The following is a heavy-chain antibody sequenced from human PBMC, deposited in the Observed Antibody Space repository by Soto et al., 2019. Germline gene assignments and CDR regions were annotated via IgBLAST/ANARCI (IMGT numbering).Heavy chain of an antibody. V-gene: IGHV1-46*01. Sequence: QVQLMQSGAEVKKPGASVRVSCKASGYTFTNYYVHSVRQAPGQGLEWMGFINPNGGSTTYAQKFQGRFTVTTDTSTRTVYMQLSSLRSEDTAVFYCARSAPYDYWGQGTLVTVSS. CDR3: ARSAPYDY. CDR2: INPNGGST. J-gene: IGHJ4*02. CDR1: GYTFTNYY.